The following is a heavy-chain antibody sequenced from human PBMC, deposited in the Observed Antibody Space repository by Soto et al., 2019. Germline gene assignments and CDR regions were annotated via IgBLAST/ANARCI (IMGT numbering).Heavy chain of an antibody. CDR2: IYYSGST. CDR1: GGSVSSGSYY. V-gene: IGHV4-61*01. Sequence: SETLSLTCIVSGGSVSSGSYYWSWIRQPPGKGLEWIGYIYYSGSTNYNPSLKSRVTISVDTSKNQFSLKLSSVTAADTAVYYCARESGAGAISPSLCYFDYWGQGTLVTVSS. CDR3: ARESGAGAISPSLCYFDY. J-gene: IGHJ4*02. D-gene: IGHD6-13*01.